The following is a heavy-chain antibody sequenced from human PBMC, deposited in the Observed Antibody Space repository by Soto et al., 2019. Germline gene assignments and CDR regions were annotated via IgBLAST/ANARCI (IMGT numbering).Heavy chain of an antibody. Sequence: QVQLVESGGGVVQPGRSLRLSCAASGFTFSSYSMHWVRQAPGKGLEWVAVIWYDGSNKYYADSVKGRFTISRDNSKNTLYLQMNSLRAEDTAMYYCARDPSGTVTLIFDYWGQGTLVTVSS. CDR1: GFTFSSYS. D-gene: IGHD4-17*01. CDR3: ARDPSGTVTLIFDY. J-gene: IGHJ4*02. CDR2: IWYDGSNK. V-gene: IGHV3-33*01.